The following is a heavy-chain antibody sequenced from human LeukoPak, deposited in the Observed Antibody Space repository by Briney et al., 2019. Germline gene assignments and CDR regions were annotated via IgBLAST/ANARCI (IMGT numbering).Heavy chain of an antibody. CDR3: ARTKYHPSIGCLEY. D-gene: IGHD1-14*01. J-gene: IGHJ4*02. CDR2: IYHSGST. Sequence: PSETLSLTCGVSGYSISSGYYWGWVRQPPGKGLEWIGTIYHSGSTYYNPSLKSRVTLSVDTSKNQFSLRLSSVTAADTAVYYCARTKYHPSIGCLEYWGQGTLVTVSS. CDR1: GYSISSGYY. V-gene: IGHV4-38-2*01.